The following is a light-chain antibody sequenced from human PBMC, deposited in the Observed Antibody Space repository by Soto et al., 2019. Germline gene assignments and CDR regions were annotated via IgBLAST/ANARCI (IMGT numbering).Light chain of an antibody. V-gene: IGKV3-20*01. CDR3: QHYGSPRT. CDR1: QSVSNNY. Sequence: EIVLTQSPGTLSLSPGERATLSWGASQSVSNNYLAWYQQKPGQAPRLLIYGASSRATGIPDRFSGSWSGTDFTLTISRMAPEYFAVYYCQHYGSPRTFGQGTKVDIK. J-gene: IGKJ1*01. CDR2: GAS.